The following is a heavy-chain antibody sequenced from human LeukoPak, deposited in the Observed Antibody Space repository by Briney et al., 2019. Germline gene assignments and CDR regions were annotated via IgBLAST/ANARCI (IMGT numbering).Heavy chain of an antibody. CDR2: IWYDGSNK. CDR1: GFSFSAYG. Sequence: GGSLRPSCGASGFSFSAYGMHWVRPAPGKGLEWVAVIWYDGSNKDYADSVKGRFTISRDNSQNTRYLQMNSLRAEDTAVYYCATARNDYDTNGFSVLDYWGQGTLVTVSS. J-gene: IGHJ4*02. D-gene: IGHD3-22*01. CDR3: ATARNDYDTNGFSVLDY. V-gene: IGHV3-33*01.